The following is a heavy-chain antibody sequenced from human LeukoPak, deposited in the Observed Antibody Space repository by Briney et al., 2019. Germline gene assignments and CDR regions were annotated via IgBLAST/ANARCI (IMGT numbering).Heavy chain of an antibody. CDR2: IIPIFGTA. D-gene: IGHD6-19*01. CDR3: ARDLVSSGWPRAGFDY. CDR1: GGTFSSYA. Sequence: GASVKVSCKASGGTFSSYAISWVRQAPGQGLEWMGGIIPIFGTANYAQKFQGRVTITADESTSTAYMELSSLRSEDTAVYYCARDLVSSGWPRAGFDYWGQGTLVTVSS. V-gene: IGHV1-69*13. J-gene: IGHJ4*02.